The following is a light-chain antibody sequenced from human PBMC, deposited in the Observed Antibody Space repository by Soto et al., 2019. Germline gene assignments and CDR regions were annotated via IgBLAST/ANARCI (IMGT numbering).Light chain of an antibody. CDR3: QEYFQWPPGM. J-gene: IGKJ1*01. Sequence: DIQMTQSPSSVSASVGDRLTITCRASRDISNSLAWYQQTPGKAPKLLLRGASSLHRGVPSRFSGGGAGTEFTLTISSLQPEDFALYYCQEYFQWPPGMFGPGTTVDIK. CDR2: GAS. CDR1: RDISNS. V-gene: IGKV1-12*01.